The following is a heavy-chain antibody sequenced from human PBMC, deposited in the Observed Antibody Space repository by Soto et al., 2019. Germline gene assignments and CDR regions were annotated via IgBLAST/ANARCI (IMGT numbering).Heavy chain of an antibody. J-gene: IGHJ6*02. CDR3: ARGGYSHYYYGMDV. V-gene: IGHV1-69*13. Sequence: ASVKVSCKASRGTFSSYAISWVRQAPGQGLEWMGGIIPIFGTANYAQKFQGRVTITADESTSTAYMELSSLRSEDTAVYYCARGGYSHYYYGMDVWGQGTTVTVSS. D-gene: IGHD1-1*01. CDR1: RGTFSSYA. CDR2: IIPIFGTA.